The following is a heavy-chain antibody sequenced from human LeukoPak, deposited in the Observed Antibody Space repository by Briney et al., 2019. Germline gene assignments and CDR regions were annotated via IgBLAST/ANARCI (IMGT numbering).Heavy chain of an antibody. D-gene: IGHD3-10*01. CDR2: INHDGTKT. CDR3: GRDYVQGLGSYPDY. Sequence: PGGSLRLSCAASGFTFSNYFMHWVRQVPGKGLVWVSRINHDGTKTDYADSVKGRFTISRDNAKSTLYLQMNSVTVDDTAVYYCGRDYVQGLGSYPDYWGQGTLVTVSS. J-gene: IGHJ4*02. V-gene: IGHV3-74*01. CDR1: GFTFSNYF.